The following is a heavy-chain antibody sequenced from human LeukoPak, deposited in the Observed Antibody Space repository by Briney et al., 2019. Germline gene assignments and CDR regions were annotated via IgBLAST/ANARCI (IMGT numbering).Heavy chain of an antibody. D-gene: IGHD3-22*01. J-gene: IGHJ4*02. CDR3: ARDPQAYYDSSGYYYSYFDY. CDR1: GYTFTGYY. V-gene: IGHV1-2*02. Sequence: GGSLRLSCAASGYTFTGYYMHWVRQAPGQGLEWMGWINPNSGGTNYAQKFQGRVTMTRDTSISTAYMELSRLRSDDTAVYYCARDPQAYYDSSGYYYSYFDYWGQGTLVTVSS. CDR2: INPNSGGT.